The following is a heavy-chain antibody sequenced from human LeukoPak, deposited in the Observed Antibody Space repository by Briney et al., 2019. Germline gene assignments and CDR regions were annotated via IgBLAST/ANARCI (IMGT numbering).Heavy chain of an antibody. J-gene: IGHJ5*02. CDR3: ARLLDCSSTSCYEGNWFDP. CDR1: GFTVSSNY. Sequence: GGSLRLSCAASGFTVSSNYMSWVRQAPGKGLEWVSVIYSGGSTYYADSVKGRFTISRDNSKNTLYLQMNSLRAEDTAVYYCARLLDCSSTSCYEGNWFDPWGQGTLVTVSS. CDR2: IYSGGST. D-gene: IGHD2-2*01. V-gene: IGHV3-53*01.